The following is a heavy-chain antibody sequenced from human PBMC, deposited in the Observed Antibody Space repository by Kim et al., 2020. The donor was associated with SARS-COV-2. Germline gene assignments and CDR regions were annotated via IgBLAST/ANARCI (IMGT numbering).Heavy chain of an antibody. Sequence: RYSPSLKSRLTITKDTSKNQVVLTMTNMDPVDTATYYCAHRRGAAAATDYWGQGTLVTVSS. D-gene: IGHD6-13*01. J-gene: IGHJ4*02. CDR3: AHRRGAAAATDY. V-gene: IGHV2-5*01.